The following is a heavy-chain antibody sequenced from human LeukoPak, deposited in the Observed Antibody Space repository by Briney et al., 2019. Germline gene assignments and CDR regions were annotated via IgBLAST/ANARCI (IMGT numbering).Heavy chain of an antibody. V-gene: IGHV1-2*02. CDR3: ARQNCSSTSCVLGDCDH. J-gene: IGHJ4*02. CDR1: GYTFTGYY. Sequence: GASVKVSCKASGYTFTGYYMHWVRQAPGQGLEWMGWINPNSGGTNYAQKFQGRVTMTRDTSISTAYMELSRLRSDDTAVYYCARQNCSSTSCVLGDCDHWGQGTLVTVSS. CDR2: INPNSGGT. D-gene: IGHD2-2*01.